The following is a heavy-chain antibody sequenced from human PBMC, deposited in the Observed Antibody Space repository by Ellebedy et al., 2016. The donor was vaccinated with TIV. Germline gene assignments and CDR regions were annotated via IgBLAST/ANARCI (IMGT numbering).Heavy chain of an antibody. D-gene: IGHD1-14*01. Sequence: GGSLRLSXAASGFTFSSYAMHWVRQAPGKGLEWVAVISYDGSNKYYADSVKGRFTISRDNSKNTLYLQMNSLRAEDTAVYYCARDEGISFDYWGQGTLVTVSS. CDR3: ARDEGISFDY. CDR1: GFTFSSYA. J-gene: IGHJ4*02. V-gene: IGHV3-30-3*01. CDR2: ISYDGSNK.